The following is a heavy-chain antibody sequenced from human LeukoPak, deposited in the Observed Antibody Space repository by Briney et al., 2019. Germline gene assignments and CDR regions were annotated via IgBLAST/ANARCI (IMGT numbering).Heavy chain of an antibody. CDR3: ARGPTYYYGSGSYRY. V-gene: IGHV4-39*07. J-gene: IGHJ4*02. CDR2: INHSGST. D-gene: IGHD3-10*01. CDR1: GGSISSSSYY. Sequence: SETLSLTCTVSGGSISSSSYYWSWIRQPPGKGLEWIGEINHSGSTNYNPSLKSRVTISVDTSKNQFSLKLSSVTAADTAVYYCARGPTYYYGSGSYRYWGQGTLVTVSS.